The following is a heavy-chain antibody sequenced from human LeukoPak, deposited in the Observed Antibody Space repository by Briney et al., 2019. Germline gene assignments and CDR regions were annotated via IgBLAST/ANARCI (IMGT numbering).Heavy chain of an antibody. V-gene: IGHV3-74*01. CDR3: ARANDNYYYYYMDV. CDR1: GFTFSDYW. Sequence: PGGSLRLSCEASGFTFSDYWMHWVRQAPGKGLVWVSRINSDGRSTTYAHSVKGRFTVSRDNAKNELYLQMNGLRAEDTAVYYCARANDNYYYYYMDVWGKGTTVTVSS. D-gene: IGHD3-9*01. CDR2: INSDGRST. J-gene: IGHJ6*03.